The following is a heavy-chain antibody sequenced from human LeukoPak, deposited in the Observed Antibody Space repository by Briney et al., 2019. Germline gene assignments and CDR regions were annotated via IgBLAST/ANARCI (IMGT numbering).Heavy chain of an antibody. J-gene: IGHJ4*02. D-gene: IGHD2-2*02. V-gene: IGHV4-34*01. CDR1: GVSFSGYY. CDR3: ARCQGRSTSCYRGTDY. Sequence: SETLSLTCAVYGVSFSGYYWSWIRQPPGKGLEWIGEINHSGSTNYNPSLKGRVTISVDTSKNQFSLKLSSVTAADTAVYYCARCQGRSTSCYRGTDYWGQGTLVTVSS. CDR2: INHSGST.